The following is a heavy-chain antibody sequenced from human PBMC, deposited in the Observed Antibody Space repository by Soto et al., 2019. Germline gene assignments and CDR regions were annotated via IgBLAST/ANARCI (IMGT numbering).Heavy chain of an antibody. V-gene: IGHV3-33*01. Sequence: QVQLVESGGGVVQPGRSLRLSCTASGFTFSSYGMHWVRQAPGKGLEWVAVIWYDGSNKYYADSVKGRFTISRDNSKNTLYLQMNILRTEHTAVYYCASDYYDCSGYYYMYYFDYWGQGTLVTVSS. CDR1: GFTFSSYG. D-gene: IGHD3-22*01. CDR2: IWYDGSNK. CDR3: ASDYYDCSGYYYMYYFDY. J-gene: IGHJ4*02.